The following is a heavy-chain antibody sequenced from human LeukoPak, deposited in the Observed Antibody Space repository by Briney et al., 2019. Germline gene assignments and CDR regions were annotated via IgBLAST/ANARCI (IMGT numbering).Heavy chain of an antibody. D-gene: IGHD2-15*01. J-gene: IGHJ4*02. V-gene: IGHV4-34*01. CDR1: GGSFSGYY. CDR3: TRLWSTDCNGGSCPHQPNY. CDR2: INHSGST. Sequence: SETLSLTCAVYGGSFSGYYWSWIRQPPGKGLEWIGEINHSGSTNYNPSLKSRVTISVGTSKNQFSLNLRSVTAADTALYYCTRLWSTDCNGGSCPHQPNYWGQGTLVTVSS.